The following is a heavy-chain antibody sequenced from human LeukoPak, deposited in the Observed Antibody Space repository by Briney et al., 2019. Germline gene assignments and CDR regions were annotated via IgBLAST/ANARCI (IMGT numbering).Heavy chain of an antibody. CDR2: IIPIFGTA. CDR3: ARESIVGATSGSYAFDI. CDR1: GGTFSSYA. D-gene: IGHD1-26*01. J-gene: IGHJ3*02. Sequence: SVKVSCKASGGTFSSYAISWVRQAPGQGLEWMGGIIPIFGTANYAQKFQGRVTITADESTSTAYMELSSLRSEDTAVYYCARESIVGATSGSYAFDIWGQGTMVTVSS. V-gene: IGHV1-69*13.